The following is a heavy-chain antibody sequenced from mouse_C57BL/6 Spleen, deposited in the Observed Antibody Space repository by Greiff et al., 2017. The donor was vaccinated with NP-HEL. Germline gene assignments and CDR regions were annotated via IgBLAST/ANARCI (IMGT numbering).Heavy chain of an antibody. J-gene: IGHJ2*01. D-gene: IGHD1-1*01. CDR2: ISYDGSN. Sequence: EVKLQESGPGLVKPSQSLSLSCSVTGYSITSGYYWNWIRQLPGNKLEWMGYISYDGSNNYNPSLKNRISITRDTSKNQFFLKLNSVTTEDTATYYCARDGYYYGSSYVNFDYWGQGTTLTVSS. CDR1: GYSITSGYY. CDR3: ARDGYYYGSSYVNFDY. V-gene: IGHV3-6*01.